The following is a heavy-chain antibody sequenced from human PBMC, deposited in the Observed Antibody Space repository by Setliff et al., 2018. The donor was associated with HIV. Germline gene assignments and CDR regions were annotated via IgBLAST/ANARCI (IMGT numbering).Heavy chain of an antibody. D-gene: IGHD6-19*01. CDR1: GFTFSDYW. J-gene: IGHJ4*02. CDR2: IKQDGSEK. CDR3: ARDPGSSSFDY. Sequence: GGSLRLSCAASGFTFSDYWMTWVRQAPGKGLEWVANIKQDGSEKYRVDSVKGRFTISRDNAKNLVFLQMSSLRAEDTAAYYCARDPGSSSFDYWGQGTPVTVSS. V-gene: IGHV3-7*03.